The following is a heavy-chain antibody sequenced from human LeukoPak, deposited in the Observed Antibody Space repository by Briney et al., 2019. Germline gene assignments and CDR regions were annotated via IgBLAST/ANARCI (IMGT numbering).Heavy chain of an antibody. CDR1: GFTFGSYE. J-gene: IGHJ4*02. D-gene: IGHD1-26*01. Sequence: GGSLTLSCAASGFTFGSYEMNWVRQSPGKGLEWLSYISTSGNTIMYAGSVKGRLTISRDNGNNSLYLHLHSLRADDTAVYYCARANSGSYHLYFDHWGQGTVVTVSS. CDR2: ISTSGNTI. CDR3: ARANSGSYHLYFDH. V-gene: IGHV3-48*03.